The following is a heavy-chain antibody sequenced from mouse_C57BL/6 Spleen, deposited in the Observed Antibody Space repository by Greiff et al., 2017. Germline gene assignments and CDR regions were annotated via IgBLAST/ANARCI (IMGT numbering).Heavy chain of an antibody. CDR3: ASDYGSSYSFAY. Sequence: QFQLQQPGAELVMPGASVKLSCKASGYTFTSYWMHWVKQRPGQGLEWIGEIDPSDSYTNYNQKFKGKSTLTVDKSSSTAYMQLSSLTSEDSAVYYCASDYGSSYSFAYWGQGTLVTVSA. V-gene: IGHV1-69*01. CDR2: IDPSDSYT. CDR1: GYTFTSYW. J-gene: IGHJ3*01. D-gene: IGHD1-1*01.